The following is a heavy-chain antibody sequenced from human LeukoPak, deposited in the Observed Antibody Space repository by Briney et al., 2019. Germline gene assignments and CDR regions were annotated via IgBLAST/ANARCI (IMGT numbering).Heavy chain of an antibody. CDR1: GYTFTDSY. J-gene: IGHJ4*02. D-gene: IGHD2-2*02. CDR2: INPNSGDT. CDR3: TRVQGTLAYCTRTSCYNMDY. V-gene: IGHV1-2*02. Sequence: ASVKVSCKASGYTFTDSYMHWVRQAPGQGLEWMGWINPNSGDTSYAQKFQGRVAMTMDTSISTAYMELSSLRSDDTAVYYCTRVQGTLAYCTRTSCYNMDYWGQGTLVTVSS.